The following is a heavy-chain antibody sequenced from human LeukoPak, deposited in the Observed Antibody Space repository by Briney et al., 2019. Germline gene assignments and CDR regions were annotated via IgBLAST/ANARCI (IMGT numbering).Heavy chain of an antibody. V-gene: IGHV3-7*01. CDR1: GFTGSNNY. D-gene: IGHD2-15*01. Sequence: GGSLRLSCAASGFTGSNNYMNWVRQAPGKGLEWVAIIKQDGSETQYVDSVKGRLTISRDNAQNSLYLQINNLRAEDTAVYYCAGGQGYLIELWGQGTLVTVSS. CDR3: AGGQGYLIEL. CDR2: IKQDGSET. J-gene: IGHJ4*02.